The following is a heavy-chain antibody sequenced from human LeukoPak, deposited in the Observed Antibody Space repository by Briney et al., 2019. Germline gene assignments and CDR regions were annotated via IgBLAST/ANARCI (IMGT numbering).Heavy chain of an antibody. CDR2: INTNTGNP. CDR1: GGIFSSYA. D-gene: IGHD4-17*01. Sequence: ASVKVSCKASGGIFSSYAISWVRQAPGQGLEWMGWINTNTGNPTYAQGFTGRFVFSLDTSVSTAYLQISSLKAEDTAVYYCAREKTKTSVTTFYYWGQGTLVTVSS. J-gene: IGHJ4*02. CDR3: AREKTKTSVTTFYY. V-gene: IGHV7-4-1*02.